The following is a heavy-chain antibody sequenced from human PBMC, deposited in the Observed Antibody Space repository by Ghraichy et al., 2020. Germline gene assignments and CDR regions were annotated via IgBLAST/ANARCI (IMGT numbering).Heavy chain of an antibody. Sequence: SQTLSLTCAVYGGSFSGYYWSWIRQPPGKGLEWIGEINHSGSTNYNPSLKSRVTISVDTSKNQFSLKLSSVTAADTAVYYCARGLTPPNYYGSGSYYKNPPYYGMDVWGQGTTVTVSS. J-gene: IGHJ6*02. CDR1: GGSFSGYY. D-gene: IGHD3-10*01. CDR2: INHSGST. CDR3: ARGLTPPNYYGSGSYYKNPPYYGMDV. V-gene: IGHV4-34*01.